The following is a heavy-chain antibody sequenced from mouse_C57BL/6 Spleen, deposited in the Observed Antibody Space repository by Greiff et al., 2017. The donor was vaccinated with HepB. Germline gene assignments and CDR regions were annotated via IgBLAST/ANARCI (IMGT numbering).Heavy chain of an antibody. CDR3: ARGGNSGYFDY. CDR1: GFTFSSYA. D-gene: IGHD2-1*01. Sequence: EVKLMESGGGLVKPGGSLKLSCAASGFTFSSYAMSWVRQTPEKRLEWVATISDGGSYTYYPDNVKGRFTISRDNAKNNLYLQMSHLKSEDTAMYYCARGGNSGYFDYWGQGTTLTVSS. V-gene: IGHV5-4*03. CDR2: ISDGGSYT. J-gene: IGHJ2*01.